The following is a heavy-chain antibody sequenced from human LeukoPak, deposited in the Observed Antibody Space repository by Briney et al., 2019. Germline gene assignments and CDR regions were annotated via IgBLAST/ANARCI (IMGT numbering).Heavy chain of an antibody. J-gene: IGHJ4*02. CDR2: MYHSGST. V-gene: IGHV4-38-2*02. CDR1: GYSISSGYY. D-gene: IGHD1-14*01. Sequence: SETLSLTCTVSGYSISSGYYWGWIRQPPGKGLEWIGSMYHSGSTYYNPSLKSRVTISVDTSKNQFSLRLTSVTAADTAVYYCVRTNPWDLTYYFDYWGQGTLVTVSS. CDR3: VRTNPWDLTYYFDY.